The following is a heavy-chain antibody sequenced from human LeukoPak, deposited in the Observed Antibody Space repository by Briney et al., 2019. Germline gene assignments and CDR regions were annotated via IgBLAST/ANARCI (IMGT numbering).Heavy chain of an antibody. V-gene: IGHV3-64*01. CDR3: AREVYGMDV. J-gene: IGHJ6*02. CDR1: GFSFSTYP. CDR2: INSNGGNT. Sequence: GGSLRLSCAASGFSFSTYPMHWVRRAPGKGLEFVSSINSNGGNTYYANSVKGRFTISRDNSKNTLYLQMGSLRAEDMAIYYCAREVYGMDVWGRGTTVAVSS.